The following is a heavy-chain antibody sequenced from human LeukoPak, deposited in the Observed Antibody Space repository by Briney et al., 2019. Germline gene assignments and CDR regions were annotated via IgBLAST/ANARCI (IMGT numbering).Heavy chain of an antibody. V-gene: IGHV1-18*01. D-gene: IGHD3-22*01. CDR2: ISAYNGNT. CDR3: ARDRPGGIRISRHYYDSSGYYYY. CDR1: GYTFTSYG. J-gene: IGHJ4*02. Sequence: GASVKVSCKASGYTFTSYGISWVRQAPGQGLEWMGWISAYNGNTNYAQKLQGRVTMTTDTSTSTAYMELRSLRSDDTAVYYCARDRPGGIRISRHYYDSSGYYYYWGQGTLVTVSS.